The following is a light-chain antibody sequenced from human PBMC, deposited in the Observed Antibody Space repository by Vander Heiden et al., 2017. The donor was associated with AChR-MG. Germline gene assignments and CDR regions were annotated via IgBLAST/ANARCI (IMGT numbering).Light chain of an antibody. CDR3: MQALQSRT. CDR2: LGS. CDR1: QSLLHSNGYNY. Sequence: DIVMTQSPLSLPVTPGEPASISCRSNQSLLHSNGYNYLDWYLQKPGQSPQLLIYLGSNRASGVPDRFSGSGSGTHFTLKISRVKAEDVGVYYCMQALQSRTFGQGDQGGIQT. V-gene: IGKV2-28*01. J-gene: IGKJ1*01.